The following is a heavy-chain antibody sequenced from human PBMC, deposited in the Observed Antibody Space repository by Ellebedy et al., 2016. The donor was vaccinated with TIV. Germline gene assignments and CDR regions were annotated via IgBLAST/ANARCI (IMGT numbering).Heavy chain of an antibody. CDR2: ISAHNGNT. V-gene: IGHV1-18*01. Sequence: AASVKVSCKASGYTFSSYGIGWVRQAPGQGFEWMGWISAHNGNTNYAQKLQGRVTLTTDTSTGTAYMELRSLGSDDTAVYYCARDGYFDYWGQGTLVTVSS. D-gene: IGHD2-2*03. CDR1: GYTFSSYG. CDR3: ARDGYFDY. J-gene: IGHJ4*02.